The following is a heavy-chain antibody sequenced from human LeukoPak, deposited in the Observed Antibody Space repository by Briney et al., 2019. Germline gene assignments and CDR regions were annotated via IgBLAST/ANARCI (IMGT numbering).Heavy chain of an antibody. CDR2: IYPGDSDT. Sequence: GESLKISCKGSGYSFTSYWIGWVRPMPGKGLEWMGIIYPGDSDTRYSPSFQGQVTISADKSISTAYLQGSSLKASDTAMYYCARGYYGSGSYLKDWGQGTLVTVSS. J-gene: IGHJ4*02. V-gene: IGHV5-51*01. CDR1: GYSFTSYW. CDR3: ARGYYGSGSYLKD. D-gene: IGHD3-10*01.